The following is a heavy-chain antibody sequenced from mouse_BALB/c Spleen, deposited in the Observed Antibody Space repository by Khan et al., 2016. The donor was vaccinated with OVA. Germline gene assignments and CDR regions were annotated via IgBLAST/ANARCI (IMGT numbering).Heavy chain of an antibody. J-gene: IGHJ4*01. CDR1: GYTFTNYG. D-gene: IGHD2-10*01. CDR2: INTYTGEP. V-gene: IGHV9-3-1*01. Sequence: QIQLVQSGPELMKPGETVKISCKASGYTFTNYGMNWVKLAPGKGLKWMGWINTYTGEPTYADDFKGRFAFSLETSASTAYLQINNLKNEDTATYFCARPPYFSYVMVYWGQGTSVTVSS. CDR3: ARPPYFSYVMVY.